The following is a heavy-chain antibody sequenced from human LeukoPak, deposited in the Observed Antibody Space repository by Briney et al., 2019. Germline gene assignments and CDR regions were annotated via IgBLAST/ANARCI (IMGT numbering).Heavy chain of an antibody. Sequence: GGSLRLSCAASGFTFSSYWMGWVRQAPGKGLEWVANIKEDGSEKYYVDSVKGRFTISRDNAKNSLNLQMNSLRVEDTAVYYCARFGDYGDYWGQGTLVTVSS. D-gene: IGHD4-17*01. CDR3: ARFGDYGDY. CDR1: GFTFSSYW. CDR2: IKEDGSEK. V-gene: IGHV3-7*01. J-gene: IGHJ4*02.